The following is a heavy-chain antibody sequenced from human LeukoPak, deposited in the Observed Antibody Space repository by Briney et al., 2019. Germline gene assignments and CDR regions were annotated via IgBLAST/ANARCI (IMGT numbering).Heavy chain of an antibody. CDR2: IYYSGNT. D-gene: IGHD4-23*01. V-gene: IGHV4-59*01. J-gene: IGHJ4*02. CDR3: ARVGGGLDY. Sequence: PSETLSLTCTVSGGSISSYYWSWIRQPPEKGLEWIGYIYYSGNTNYNPSLKSRVTISIDTSKNQFSLKLSSVTAADTAVYYCARVGGGLDYWGQGTLVTVSS. CDR1: GGSISSYY.